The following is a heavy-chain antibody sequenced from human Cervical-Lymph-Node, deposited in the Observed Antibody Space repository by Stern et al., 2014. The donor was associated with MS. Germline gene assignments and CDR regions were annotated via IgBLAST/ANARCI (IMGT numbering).Heavy chain of an antibody. D-gene: IGHD2/OR15-2a*01. CDR1: GFTFSDYY. CDR2: ISRGGTSV. CDR3: VRDLCKSRIRYPFDY. J-gene: IGHJ4*02. V-gene: IGHV3-11*01. Sequence: VQLVESGGGLVKAGGSLRLSCAASGFTFSDYYMSWIRQAPGKGLEWVSYISRGGTSVYYAESVEGRFTISRDNAKNSLFLQMNSLRAEDTAIYYCVRDLCKSRIRYPFDYWGQGTPVTVSS.